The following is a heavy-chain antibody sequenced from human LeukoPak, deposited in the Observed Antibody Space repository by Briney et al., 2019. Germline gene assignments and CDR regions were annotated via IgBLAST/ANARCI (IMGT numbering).Heavy chain of an antibody. Sequence: SVKVSCKASGGTFSSYAISWVRQAPGQGLEWMGGIIPIFGTANYAQKFQGRVTITADESTSTAYMELSSLRSEDTAVYSCARVGPYSGSYGGWFDPWGQGTLVTVSS. J-gene: IGHJ5*02. CDR3: ARVGPYSGSYGGWFDP. D-gene: IGHD1-26*01. CDR2: IIPIFGTA. CDR1: GGTFSSYA. V-gene: IGHV1-69*01.